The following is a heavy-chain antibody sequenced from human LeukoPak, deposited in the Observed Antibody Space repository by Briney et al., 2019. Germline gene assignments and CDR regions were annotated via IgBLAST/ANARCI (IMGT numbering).Heavy chain of an antibody. D-gene: IGHD4-17*01. J-gene: IGHJ5*02. CDR1: GCTFTGYY. V-gene: IGHV1-18*04. CDR2: ISAYNGNT. Sequence: ASVKVSCKASGCTFTGYYMHWVRQAPGQGLEWMGWISAYNGNTNYAQKLQGRVTMTTDTSTSTAYMELRSLRSDDTAVYYCARDYGDYDGWFDPWGQGTLVTVSS. CDR3: ARDYGDYDGWFDP.